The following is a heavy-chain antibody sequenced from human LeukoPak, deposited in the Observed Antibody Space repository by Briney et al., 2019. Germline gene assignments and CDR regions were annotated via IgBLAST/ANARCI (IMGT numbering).Heavy chain of an antibody. CDR1: GDSISSYY. D-gene: IGHD2-2*01. V-gene: IGHV4-59*13. CDR3: ARLGWRAMQPFDY. J-gene: IGHJ4*02. Sequence: SEAPSLTCTVSGDSISSYYWSWIRHPPGKGLEWIGYVYYSGSTNYNPSLKSRVTISVDTSKNRFSLKLSSVTAADTAVYYCARLGWRAMQPFDYWGQGTLVTVSS. CDR2: VYYSGST.